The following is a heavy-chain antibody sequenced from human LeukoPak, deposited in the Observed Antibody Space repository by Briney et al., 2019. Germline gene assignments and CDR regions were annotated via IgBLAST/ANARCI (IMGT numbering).Heavy chain of an antibody. CDR1: GGSINSYY. J-gene: IGHJ6*03. D-gene: IGHD6-13*01. V-gene: IGHV4-59*01. Sequence: SETLSLTCTVSGGSINSYYWNWIRQPPGKGLEWIGYIYYSGGTNYNPSLKSRVTIAVDTSRNQFSLKLSSVTAADTAVYYCARRAAAVGTYYMDVWGKGTTVTASS. CDR2: IYYSGGT. CDR3: ARRAAAVGTYYMDV.